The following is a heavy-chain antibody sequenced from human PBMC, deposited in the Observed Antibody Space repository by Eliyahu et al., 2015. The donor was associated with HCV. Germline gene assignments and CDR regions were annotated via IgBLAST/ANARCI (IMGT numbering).Heavy chain of an antibody. CDR2: IYYSGST. D-gene: IGHD2/OR15-2a*01. CDR3: ARPSTFGGPEYLLH. V-gene: IGHV4-39*01. Sequence: QLQLQESGPGLVKSSETLSLTCTVSGGSIXSSTXXWGWIRQPPGKGLEWIGSIYYSGSTYYNPSLKSRVTISVDTSKNQFSLKLSSVAAADTAVYYCARPSTFGGPEYLLHWGQGSLVTVSS. CDR1: GGSIXSSTXX. J-gene: IGHJ1*01.